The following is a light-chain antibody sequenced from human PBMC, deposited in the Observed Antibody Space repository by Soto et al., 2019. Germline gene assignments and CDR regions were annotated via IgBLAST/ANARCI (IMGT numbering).Light chain of an antibody. CDR3: QQYNNWLDIT. CDR2: GAS. Sequence: EIVMTQSPATLSVSPGERATLSCRASQRVSSNLAWYQQKPGQAPRLRIYGASTRATGIPARISGSGSGTELTLTLSSRQSEDLAVYYCQQYNNWLDITFGGGTKVEIK. J-gene: IGKJ4*01. V-gene: IGKV3-15*01. CDR1: QRVSSN.